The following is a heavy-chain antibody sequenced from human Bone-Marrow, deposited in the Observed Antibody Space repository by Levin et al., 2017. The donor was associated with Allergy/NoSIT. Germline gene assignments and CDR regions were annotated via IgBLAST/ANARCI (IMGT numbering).Heavy chain of an antibody. CDR3: ARNPFLTIHLDY. D-gene: IGHD3-3*01. CDR1: GYTFTNYA. Sequence: ASVKVSCKASGYTFTNYAIHWVRQAPGQRLEWMGWISAGDGNTHFSQKLQGRVTITRDTSASTAYMELSSLRSEDTALYYCARNPFLTIHLDYWGQGTLVIVSS. J-gene: IGHJ4*02. V-gene: IGHV1-3*01. CDR2: ISAGDGNT.